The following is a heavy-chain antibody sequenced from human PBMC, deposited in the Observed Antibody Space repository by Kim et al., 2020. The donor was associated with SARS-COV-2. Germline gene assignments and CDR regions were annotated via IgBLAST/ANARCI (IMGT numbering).Heavy chain of an antibody. V-gene: IGHV3-15*01. D-gene: IGHD3-16*01. J-gene: IGHJ4*02. CDR2: IKSKTDGGTT. CDR1: GFTFSNAW. CDR3: TTVWGSGEPRELVTY. Sequence: GGSLRLSCAASGFTFSNAWMSWVRQAPGKGLEWVGRIKSKTDGGTTDYAAPVKGRFTISRDDSKNTLYLQMNSLKTEDTAVYYCTTVWGSGEPRELVTYWGQGTLVTVSS.